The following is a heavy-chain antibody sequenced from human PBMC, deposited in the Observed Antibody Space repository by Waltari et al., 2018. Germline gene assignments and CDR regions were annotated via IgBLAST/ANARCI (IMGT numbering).Heavy chain of an antibody. D-gene: IGHD6-19*01. J-gene: IGHJ5*02. CDR3: ARGSSDWNWLDP. CDR1: GDSITSGGYF. Sequence: QVQLQESGPGLVKPSQTLSLTCTVSGDSITSGGYFWNWIRQHPGKGLEWLGYIYFSGSTYYNPSLRGQITMSRDTSKNQVSLELSSVTAADTAVYYCARGSSDWNWLDPWGQGTLVTVSS. CDR2: IYFSGST. V-gene: IGHV4-31*01.